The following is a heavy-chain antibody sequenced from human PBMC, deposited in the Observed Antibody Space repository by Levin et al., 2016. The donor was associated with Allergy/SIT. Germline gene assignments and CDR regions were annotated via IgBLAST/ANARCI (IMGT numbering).Heavy chain of an antibody. Sequence: SETLSLTCAVYGGSFSGYYWSWIRQPPGKGLEWIGEINHSGSTNYNPSLKSRVTISVDTSKNQFSLKLSSVTAADTAVYYCAREGFKEMAEPPEYFQHWGQGTLVTVSS. J-gene: IGHJ1*01. D-gene: IGHD5-24*01. V-gene: IGHV4-34*01. CDR2: INHSGST. CDR1: GGSFSGYY. CDR3: AREGFKEMAEPPEYFQH.